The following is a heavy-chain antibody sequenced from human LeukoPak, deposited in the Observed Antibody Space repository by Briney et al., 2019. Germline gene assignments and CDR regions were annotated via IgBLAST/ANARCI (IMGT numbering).Heavy chain of an antibody. CDR3: ARESHRYDFWSGYYSGRQYYFDY. Sequence: GGSLRLSCAASGFTFSRYWMSWVRQAPGKGLEWVANIKQDGSEKYYVDSVKGRFTISRDNAKNSLYLQMNSLRAEDTAVYYCARESHRYDFWSGYYSGRQYYFDYWGQGTLVTVSS. V-gene: IGHV3-7*01. D-gene: IGHD3-3*01. CDR2: IKQDGSEK. CDR1: GFTFSRYW. J-gene: IGHJ4*02.